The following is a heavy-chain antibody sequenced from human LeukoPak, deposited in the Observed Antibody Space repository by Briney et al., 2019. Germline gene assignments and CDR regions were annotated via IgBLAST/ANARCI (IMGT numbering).Heavy chain of an antibody. J-gene: IGHJ4*02. D-gene: IGHD2-15*01. V-gene: IGHV4-59*08. CDR1: GGSISSYY. CDR2: IYYSGST. CDR3: ARQGLLSSFDY. Sequence: PSETLSLTCTVSGGSISSYYWSWIRQPPGKRLEWIGYIYYSGSTNYNPSLKSRVTISVDTSKNQFSLKLSSVTAADTAVYYCARQGLLSSFDYWGQGTLVTVSS.